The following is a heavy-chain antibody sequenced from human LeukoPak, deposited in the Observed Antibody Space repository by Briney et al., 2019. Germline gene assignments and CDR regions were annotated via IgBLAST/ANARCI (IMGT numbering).Heavy chain of an antibody. CDR3: AKAGIVVITFFDY. V-gene: IGHV3-23*01. J-gene: IGHJ4*02. D-gene: IGHD3-22*01. Sequence: GGSLRLSCAASGFTFSTYVMSWVRQAPGKGLEWVSAISGTGGSTHYADSVKGRFTISRDNSKNTLYLQMNSLRAEDTAVYYCAKAGIVVITFFDYWGQGTLVTVSS. CDR2: ISGTGGST. CDR1: GFTFSTYV.